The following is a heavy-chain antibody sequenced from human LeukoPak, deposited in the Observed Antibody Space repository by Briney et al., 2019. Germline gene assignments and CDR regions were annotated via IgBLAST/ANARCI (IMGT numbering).Heavy chain of an antibody. D-gene: IGHD6-13*01. V-gene: IGHV1-18*01. CDR3: ARSIAAAGSVDY. J-gene: IGHJ4*02. Sequence: ASVKVSCKASGYTFTSYGISWVRQAPGQGLEWMGWISAYNGNTNYAQKLQGRVTMTTDTSTSTAYMELSSLRSEDTAVYYCARSIAAAGSVDYWGQGTLVTVSS. CDR2: ISAYNGNT. CDR1: GYTFTSYG.